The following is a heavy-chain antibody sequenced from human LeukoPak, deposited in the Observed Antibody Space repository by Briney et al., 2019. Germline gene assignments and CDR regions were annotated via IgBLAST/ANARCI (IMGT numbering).Heavy chain of an antibody. Sequence: KPGGSLRLSRAPSGFTFSSYSLNWVRPAPPRGLEWVSSISSSSSYIYYADSVKGRFTISRDNAKDSLYLQMNSLRAEDTAVYYGARGQGFDYWGQGTLVTVSS. CDR3: ARGQGFDY. CDR1: GFTFSSYS. J-gene: IGHJ4*02. V-gene: IGHV3-21*01. CDR2: ISSSSSYI.